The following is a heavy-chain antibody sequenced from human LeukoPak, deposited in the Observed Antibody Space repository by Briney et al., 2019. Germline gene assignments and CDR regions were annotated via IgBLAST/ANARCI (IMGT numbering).Heavy chain of an antibody. Sequence: PGGSLRLSCAASGFTFSSYAMHWVRQAPGKGLEWVAVISYDGSNKYYADSVKGRFTISRDNSKNTLHLQMNSLRAEDTAVYYCARVVDTAMVIYYYYYGMDVWGQGTTVTVSS. CDR1: GFTFSSYA. J-gene: IGHJ6*02. CDR3: ARVVDTAMVIYYYYYGMDV. D-gene: IGHD5-18*01. V-gene: IGHV3-30-3*01. CDR2: ISYDGSNK.